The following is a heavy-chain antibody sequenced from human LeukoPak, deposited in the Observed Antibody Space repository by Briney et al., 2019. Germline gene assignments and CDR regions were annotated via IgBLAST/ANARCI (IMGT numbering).Heavy chain of an antibody. CDR2: INPNNGGT. V-gene: IGHV1-2*02. J-gene: IGHJ6*03. Sequence: ASVKVSCKASGYTFTGYYMHWVRQAPGQGLEWMGWINPNNGGTNYAQKFQGRVTMTRDTSISTAYMELSRLRSDDTAVYYCARDYSSGWKNYYYYYYMDVWGKGTTVTVSS. D-gene: IGHD6-19*01. CDR1: GYTFTGYY. CDR3: ARDYSSGWKNYYYYYYMDV.